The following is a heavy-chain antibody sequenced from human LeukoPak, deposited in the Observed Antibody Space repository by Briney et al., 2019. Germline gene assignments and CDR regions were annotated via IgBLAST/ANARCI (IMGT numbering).Heavy chain of an antibody. J-gene: IGHJ4*02. CDR3: ARERGRD. V-gene: IGHV3-53*01. D-gene: IGHD1-1*01. CDR2: IHIGVTT. CDR1: GFSDSTIF. Sequence: GSLRLSCEASGFSDSTIFMGWVRQAPGKGLEWVSIIHIGVTTHYADSVKGRFTISRDNFKNTLYLQMNRLRVEDMAVYYCARERGRDWGQGTLVTVSS.